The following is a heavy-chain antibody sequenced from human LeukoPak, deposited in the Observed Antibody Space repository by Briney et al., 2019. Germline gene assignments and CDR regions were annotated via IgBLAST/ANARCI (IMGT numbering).Heavy chain of an antibody. CDR3: AKGSKKLGVWFWELSPDAFDI. D-gene: IGHD3-10*01. CDR2: ISGSGGST. V-gene: IGHV3-23*01. CDR1: GFTFSSYA. Sequence: GGSLRLSCAASGFTFSSYAMSWVRQAPGKGLEWVSAISGSGGSTYYADSVMGRFTISRDNSKNTLYLQMNSLRAEDTAVYYCAKGSKKLGVWFWELSPDAFDIWGQGTMVTVSS. J-gene: IGHJ3*02.